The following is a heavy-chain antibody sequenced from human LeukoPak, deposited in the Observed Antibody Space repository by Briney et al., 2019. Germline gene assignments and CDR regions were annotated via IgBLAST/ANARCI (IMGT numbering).Heavy chain of an antibody. V-gene: IGHV4-34*12. CDR2: IIHSGGT. Sequence: PSETLSLTCAVYGGSFSGYSWNWIRQPPGKGLEWIGEIIHSGGTNFNPSLKSRVTISLDTSEKQFSLKLNSVTAADTVVYFCASLPQPGYNSGLYGGVDYWGKGTLVTVSS. J-gene: IGHJ4*02. CDR3: ASLPQPGYNSGLYGGVDY. D-gene: IGHD5-18*01. CDR1: GGSFSGYS.